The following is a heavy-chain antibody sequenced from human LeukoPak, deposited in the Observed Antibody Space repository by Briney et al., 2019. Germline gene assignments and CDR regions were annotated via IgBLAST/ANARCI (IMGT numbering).Heavy chain of an antibody. CDR3: ARDNWNYGSSMDV. J-gene: IGHJ6*02. CDR2: IYYSGST. D-gene: IGHD1-7*01. CDR1: GGSISSYY. V-gene: IGHV4-59*01. Sequence: SGTLSLTCAVSGGSISSYYWRWIRQPPGKGLEWIGYIYYSGSTNYNPSLKSRVTISVDTSKNQFSLKLSSVTAADTAVYYCARDNWNYGSSMDVWGQGTTVTVSS.